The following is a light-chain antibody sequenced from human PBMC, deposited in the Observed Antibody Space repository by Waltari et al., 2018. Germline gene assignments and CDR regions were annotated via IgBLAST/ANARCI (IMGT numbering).Light chain of an antibody. J-gene: IGLJ1*01. CDR3: SSYTRSDTYV. Sequence: QSALTQPASVSGSPGQSITISCTGTSSDVGAYNFVSWYQQHPGKAPKPMIHEVTNRPRGVSNRFSGSKSGNTASLTISALQAEDEADYHCSSYTRSDTYVFGAGTKVTVL. V-gene: IGLV2-14*01. CDR1: SSDVGAYNF. CDR2: EVT.